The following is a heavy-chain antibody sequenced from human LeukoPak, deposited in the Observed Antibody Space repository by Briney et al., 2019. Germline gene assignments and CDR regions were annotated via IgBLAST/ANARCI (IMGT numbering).Heavy chain of an antibody. CDR1: GFTFSSYE. J-gene: IGHJ6*03. D-gene: IGHD3-22*01. CDR3: ARCDSSGYYYARYYYYYMDV. Sequence: GGSLRLSCAASGFTFSSYEMNWVRQAPGKGLEWVSYISSSGSTIYYADSVKGRFTISRDNAKNSLYLQMTSLRAEDPAVYYCARCDSSGYYYARYYYYYMDVWGKGTTVTVSS. CDR2: ISSSGSTI. V-gene: IGHV3-48*03.